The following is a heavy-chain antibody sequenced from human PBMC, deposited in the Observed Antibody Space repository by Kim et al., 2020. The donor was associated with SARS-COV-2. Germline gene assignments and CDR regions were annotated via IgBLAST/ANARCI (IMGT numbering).Heavy chain of an antibody. Sequence: SETLSLTCTVSGGSISSGGYYWSWIRQHPGKGLEWIGYIYYSGSTYYNPSLKSRVTISVDTSKNQFSLKLSSVTAADTAVYDCARLRITMIVVADAFDIWGQGTMVTVSS. CDR3: ARLRITMIVVADAFDI. J-gene: IGHJ3*02. CDR1: GGSISSGGYY. V-gene: IGHV4-31*03. D-gene: IGHD3-22*01. CDR2: IYYSGST.